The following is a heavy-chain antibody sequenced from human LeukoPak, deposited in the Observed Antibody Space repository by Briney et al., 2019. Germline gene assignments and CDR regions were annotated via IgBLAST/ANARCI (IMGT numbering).Heavy chain of an antibody. CDR3: AKDASAVYAMGLFDY. CDR1: GFTFSSYG. V-gene: IGHV3-30*18. D-gene: IGHD2-8*01. Sequence: GRSLRLSCAASGFTFSSYGMHWVRQAPGKGLEWVAVISYDGSNKYYADSVKGRFTISRDNSKNTLYLQMNSLRVEDTAVYYCAKDASAVYAMGLFDYWGQGTLVTVSS. J-gene: IGHJ4*02. CDR2: ISYDGSNK.